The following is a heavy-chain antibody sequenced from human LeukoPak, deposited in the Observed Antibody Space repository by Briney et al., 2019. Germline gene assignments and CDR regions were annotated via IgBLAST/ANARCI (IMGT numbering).Heavy chain of an antibody. J-gene: IGHJ3*02. CDR3: ARDSSTTVTGAFDI. CDR1: GLTFSSYG. CDR2: ILNDGTRK. V-gene: IGHV3-30*03. D-gene: IGHD4-17*01. Sequence: PGGSLRLSCAASGLTFSSYGMHWVRQAPGKGLEWVAVILNDGTRKYYAESVKGRFTISRDNSKNTLYLQMNSLRAEDTAVYYCARDSSTTVTGAFDIWGQGTMVTVSS.